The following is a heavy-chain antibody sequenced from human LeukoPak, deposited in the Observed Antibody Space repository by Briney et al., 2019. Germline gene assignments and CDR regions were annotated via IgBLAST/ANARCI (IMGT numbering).Heavy chain of an antibody. V-gene: IGHV4-4*07. CDR3: ARESAVRGGPPHYYYYYGMDV. D-gene: IGHD3-10*01. J-gene: IGHJ6*02. CDR2: IYTSGST. Sequence: PSETLSLTCTVSGGSISSYYWSWIRQPAGKGLEWIGRIYTSGSTNYNPSLKSRVTMSVDTSKNQFSLKLSSVTAADTAVYYCARESAVRGGPPHYYYYYGMDVWGQGTTVTVSS. CDR1: GGSISSYY.